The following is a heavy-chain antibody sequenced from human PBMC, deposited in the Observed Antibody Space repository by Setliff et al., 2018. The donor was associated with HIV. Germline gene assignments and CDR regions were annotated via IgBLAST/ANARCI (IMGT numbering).Heavy chain of an antibody. CDR1: GYTFTSYY. CDR2: INCENGDT. V-gene: IGHV1-46*01. Sequence: ASVKVSCKTSGYTFTSYYVNWVRQAPGQGLEWMGIINCENGDTTYAQNFKDRVTVTRDTSTSTVYMDLSSLRPEDTAVYYCAPTRAYPPLEYFHHWGQGTLVTSPQ. J-gene: IGHJ1*01. CDR3: APTRAYPPLEYFHH.